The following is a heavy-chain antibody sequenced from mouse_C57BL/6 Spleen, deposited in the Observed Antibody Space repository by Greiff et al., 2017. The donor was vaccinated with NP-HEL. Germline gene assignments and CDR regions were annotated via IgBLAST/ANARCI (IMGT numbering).Heavy chain of an antibody. Sequence: EVQLQQSGAELVRPGASVKLSCTASGFNIKDDYMHWVKQRPEQGLEWIGWIDPENGDTEYAPKFQGKATITADTSSNTAYLQLSSLTSEDTAVYYCTTSSFPYFDYWGQGTTLTVSS. CDR3: TTSSFPYFDY. CDR2: IDPENGDT. CDR1: GFNIKDDY. J-gene: IGHJ2*01. V-gene: IGHV14-4*01. D-gene: IGHD6-1*01.